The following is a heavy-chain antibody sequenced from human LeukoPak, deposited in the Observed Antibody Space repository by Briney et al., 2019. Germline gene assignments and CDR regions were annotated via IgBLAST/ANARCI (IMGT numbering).Heavy chain of an antibody. CDR1: GFTFSSYA. J-gene: IGHJ4*02. Sequence: GGSLRVSCAASGFTFSSYAMSWVRQAPEKGLEWVSAISGSGDRTYYADFVKGRFTISRDNSRNTLYLQMSSLRAEDTAVYYCAKDSVLTSSGSVDYWGQGTLVTVSS. CDR2: ISGSGDRT. V-gene: IGHV3-23*01. D-gene: IGHD3-10*01. CDR3: AKDSVLTSSGSVDY.